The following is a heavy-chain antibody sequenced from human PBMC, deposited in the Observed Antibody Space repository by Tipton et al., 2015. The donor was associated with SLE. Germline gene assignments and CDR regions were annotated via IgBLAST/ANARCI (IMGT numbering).Heavy chain of an antibody. CDR2: ISWNSGSI. CDR1: GFTFDDYA. J-gene: IGHJ5*02. CDR3: AVKGRDGYNP. Sequence: SLRLSCAASGFTFDDYAMHWVRQAPGKGLEWVSGISWNSGSIGYADSVKGRFTISRDNAENSLYLQMNSLRAEDTAVYYCAVKGRDGYNPWGQGTLVTVSS. D-gene: IGHD5-24*01. V-gene: IGHV3-9*01.